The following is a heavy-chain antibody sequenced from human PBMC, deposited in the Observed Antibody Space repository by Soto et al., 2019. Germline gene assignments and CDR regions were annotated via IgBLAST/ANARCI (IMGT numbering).Heavy chain of an antibody. Sequence: ASVKVSCKASGYTFTSYDINWVRQATGQGLEWMGWMNPNSGNTGYAQKFQGRVTMTRNTSISTAYMERSSLRSEDTAVYYCAREGPYGSSTSCYAADYYYGMDVWGQGTTVTVSS. CDR1: GYTFTSYD. CDR3: AREGPYGSSTSCYAADYYYGMDV. D-gene: IGHD2-2*01. V-gene: IGHV1-8*01. CDR2: MNPNSGNT. J-gene: IGHJ6*02.